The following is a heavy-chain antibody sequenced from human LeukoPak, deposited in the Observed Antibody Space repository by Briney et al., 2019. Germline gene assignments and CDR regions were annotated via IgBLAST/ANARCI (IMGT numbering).Heavy chain of an antibody. V-gene: IGHV3-7*01. CDR2: IKQDGSEK. J-gene: IGHJ4*02. D-gene: IGHD3-10*01. CDR3: AKGSLWFGEGPFDY. CDR1: GFTFSSYW. Sequence: GGSLRLSCAASGFTFSSYWMSWVRQAPGKGLEWVANIKQDGSEKYYADSVKGRFTISRDNSKNTLYLQMNSLRAEDTAVYYCAKGSLWFGEGPFDYWGQGTLVTVSS.